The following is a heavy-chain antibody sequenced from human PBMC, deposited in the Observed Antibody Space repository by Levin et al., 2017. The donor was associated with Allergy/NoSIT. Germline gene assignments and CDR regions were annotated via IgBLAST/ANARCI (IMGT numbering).Heavy chain of an antibody. CDR2: IYYSGST. CDR3: ARGGLVVAATVIGWFDP. J-gene: IGHJ5*02. Sequence: GSLRLSCTVSGGSISSYYWSWIRQPPGKGLEWIGYIYYSGSTNYNPSLKSRVTISVDTSKNQFSLKLSSVTAADTAVYYCARGGLVVAATVIGWFDPWGQGTLVTVSS. CDR1: GGSISSYY. V-gene: IGHV4-59*01. D-gene: IGHD2-15*01.